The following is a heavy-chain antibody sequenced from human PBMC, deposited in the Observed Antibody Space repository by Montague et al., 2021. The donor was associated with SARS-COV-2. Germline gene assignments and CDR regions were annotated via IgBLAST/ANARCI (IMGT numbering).Heavy chain of an antibody. Sequence: SETLSLTCTVSGGSISSSTYYWAWIRQPPGKGLEWIGSMYYRGSTYYNPSLKSRVFISVDTTKKQLSLTLTSVTAADTAVYYCATQEDPSGWIPGPFDFCGQGTLLSVSS. CDR1: GGSISSSTYY. J-gene: IGHJ4*02. V-gene: IGHV4-39*01. CDR2: MYYRGST. D-gene: IGHD6-19*01. CDR3: ATQEDPSGWIPGPFDF.